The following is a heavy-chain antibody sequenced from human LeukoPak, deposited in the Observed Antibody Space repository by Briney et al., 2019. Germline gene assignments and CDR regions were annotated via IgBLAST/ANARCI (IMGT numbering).Heavy chain of an antibody. CDR2: ISSRSSNI. CDR3: ARVLVFGEFLDH. Sequence: GGSLRLSCAASGFTFSDYTMSWVRQTPGKGLEWVSSISSRSSNIYYADSVKGRFTISRDNAKDSLALQMNSLRVEDTAVYYCARVLVFGEFLDHGGQGTLVTVSS. CDR1: GFTFSDYT. J-gene: IGHJ4*02. D-gene: IGHD3-10*02. V-gene: IGHV3-21*01.